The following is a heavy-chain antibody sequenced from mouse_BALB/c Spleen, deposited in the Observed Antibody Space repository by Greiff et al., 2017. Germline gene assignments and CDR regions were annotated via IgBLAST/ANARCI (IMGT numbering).Heavy chain of an antibody. V-gene: IGHV5-9-1*01. Sequence: EVMLVESGGGLVKPGGSLKLSCAASGFTFSSYAMSWVRQTPEKRLEWVATISSGGSYTYYPDSVKGRFTISRDNAKNTLYLQMSSLRSEDTAMYYCASIYYDYDWGQGTLVTVSA. CDR3: ASIYYDYD. CDR1: GFTFSSYA. J-gene: IGHJ3*01. D-gene: IGHD2-4*01. CDR2: ISSGGSYT.